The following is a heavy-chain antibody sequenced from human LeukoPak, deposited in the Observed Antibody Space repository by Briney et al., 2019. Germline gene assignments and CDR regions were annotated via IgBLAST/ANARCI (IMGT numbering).Heavy chain of an antibody. D-gene: IGHD3-10*01. CDR2: INHSGST. V-gene: IGHV4-34*01. CDR3: ARDFGDKLDY. CDR1: GGSFSGYY. Sequence: KTSETLSLTCAVYGGSFSGYYWSWIRKPPGKGLEWIGEINHSGSTNYNPSLKSRVTISVDTSKNQFSLKLSSGAAADTAVYYCARDFGDKLDYWGQGTLVTVSS. J-gene: IGHJ4*02.